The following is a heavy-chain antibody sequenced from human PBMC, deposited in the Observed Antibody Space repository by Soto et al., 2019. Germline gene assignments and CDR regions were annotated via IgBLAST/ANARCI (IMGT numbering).Heavy chain of an antibody. Sequence: QVQLVQSGAEVKKPGASVKVSCKASGYSFTSYAMYWVRQAPGQRLEWMGWINAGNGNTKYSQKFQGRVTITRDTSASTAYMELSSLRSEDTAVYYCARFGGYSGYGSLDYWGQGTLVTVSS. CDR2: INAGNGNT. CDR1: GYSFTSYA. D-gene: IGHD5-12*01. J-gene: IGHJ4*02. V-gene: IGHV1-3*01. CDR3: ARFGGYSGYGSLDY.